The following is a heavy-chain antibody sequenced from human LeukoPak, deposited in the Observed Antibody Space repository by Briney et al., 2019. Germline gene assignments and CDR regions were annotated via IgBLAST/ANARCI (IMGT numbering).Heavy chain of an antibody. V-gene: IGHV4-34*01. Sequence: SETLSLTCAVYGGSFSGYYWSWIRQPPGKGLEWIGEINHSGNTNYNPSLKSRVTISVDTSKNQFSLKLSSVTAADTAVYYCARARGARPQTIHGRHGMGAFDIWGQGTMVTVSS. CDR2: INHSGNT. CDR3: ARARGARPQTIHGRHGMGAFDI. CDR1: GGSFSGYY. J-gene: IGHJ3*02. D-gene: IGHD1-26*01.